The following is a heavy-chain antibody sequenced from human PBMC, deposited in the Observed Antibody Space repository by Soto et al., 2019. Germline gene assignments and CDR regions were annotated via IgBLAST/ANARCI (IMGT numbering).Heavy chain of an antibody. CDR1: GYSFTSYW. V-gene: IGHV5-51*03. CDR2: IHPGDSDT. D-gene: IGHD6-13*01. J-gene: IGHJ5*02. CDR3: ARHNRYSSTWFEGWFDP. Sequence: EVQLVQSGAEVKKAGESLKISCQGSGYSFTSYWVGWVRQIPGRGLEWMGIIHPGDSDTRYSPFFQGQVTISADKSISTAYLQWSSLKASDTAMYYCARHNRYSSTWFEGWFDPWGQGTLVTVSS.